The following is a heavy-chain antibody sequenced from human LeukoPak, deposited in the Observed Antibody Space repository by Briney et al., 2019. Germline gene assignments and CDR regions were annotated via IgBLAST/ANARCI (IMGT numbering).Heavy chain of an antibody. J-gene: IGHJ4*02. CDR1: GYTFTAYY. V-gene: IGHV1-2*02. CDR3: ARAYGSGSSYHPDY. Sequence: ASVKVSCKASGYTFTAYYMHWVRQASGQGLEWMGWINPNSGGTNSSQKFQDRVTLTRDTSISTAYMELGSLRSDDTAIYYCARAYGSGSSYHPDYWGQGTLVTVSS. CDR2: INPNSGGT. D-gene: IGHD3-10*01.